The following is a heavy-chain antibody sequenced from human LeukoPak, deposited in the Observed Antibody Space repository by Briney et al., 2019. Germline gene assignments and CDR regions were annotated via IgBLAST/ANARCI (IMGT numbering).Heavy chain of an antibody. CDR3: AKDGTSGDQFDY. CDR1: GFTFSSYG. J-gene: IGHJ4*02. CDR2: IRYDGSNK. Sequence: HPGGSLRLSCAASGFTFSSYGMHWVRQAPGKGLEWVAFIRYDGSNKYYADSVKGRFTISGDNSKNTLYLQMNSLRAEDTAMYYCAKDGTSGDQFDYWGQGTLVTVSS. V-gene: IGHV3-30*02. D-gene: IGHD7-27*01.